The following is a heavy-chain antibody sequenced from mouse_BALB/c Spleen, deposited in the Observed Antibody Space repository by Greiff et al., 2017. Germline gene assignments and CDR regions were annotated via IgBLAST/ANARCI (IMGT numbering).Heavy chain of an antibody. D-gene: IGHD2-4*01. J-gene: IGHJ4*01. Sequence: VLLVESGPELVKPGASVKMSCKASGYTFTDYVISWVKQRTGQGLEWIGEIYPGSGSTYYNEKFKGKATLTADKSSNTAYMQLSSLTSEDSAVYFCAREGIYYESYYAMDYWGQGTSVTVSS. CDR2: IYPGSGST. CDR3: AREGIYYESYYAMDY. CDR1: GYTFTDYV. V-gene: IGHV1-77*01.